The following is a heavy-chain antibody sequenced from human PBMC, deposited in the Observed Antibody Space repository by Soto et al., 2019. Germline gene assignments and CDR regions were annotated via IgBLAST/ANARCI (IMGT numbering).Heavy chain of an antibody. D-gene: IGHD5-18*01. CDR1: GGSFSGYY. V-gene: IGHV4-34*01. CDR3: ARDAMVSRVFYFDY. J-gene: IGHJ4*02. CDR2: INHSGST. Sequence: SETLSLTCAVYGGSFSGYYWSWIRQPPGKGLDWIGEINHSGSTNYNPSLKSRVTISVDTSKNQFSLKLRSVTAADTAVYYCARDAMVSRVFYFDYWGQGTLVTVSS.